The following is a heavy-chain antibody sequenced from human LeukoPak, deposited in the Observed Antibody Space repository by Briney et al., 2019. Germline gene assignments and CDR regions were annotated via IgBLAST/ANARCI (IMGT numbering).Heavy chain of an antibody. Sequence: KSSETLSLTCTVSGGSISSSSYYWGWIRQPPGKGLEWIGSIYYSGSTYYNPSLKSRVTISVDTSKNQFSLKLSSLTAADTAVYYCARGPSSNWSGLDFWGQGTLLTVSS. CDR1: GGSISSSSYY. J-gene: IGHJ4*02. CDR3: ARGPSSNWSGLDF. V-gene: IGHV4-39*01. D-gene: IGHD6-13*01. CDR2: IYYSGST.